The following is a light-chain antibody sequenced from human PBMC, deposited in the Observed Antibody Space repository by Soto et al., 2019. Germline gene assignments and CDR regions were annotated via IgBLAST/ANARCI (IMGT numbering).Light chain of an antibody. V-gene: IGLV2-14*03. J-gene: IGLJ1*01. CDR3: CSYASSTSYV. CDR2: DVS. CDR1: SSDVGGYNF. Sequence: QSALTQPASVSGSPGQSITISCTGTSSDVGGYNFVTWYQQHPGEAPKLMIHDVSGRASGVPNRFSGSKSGTTASLTISGLQAEDEADYHCCSYASSTSYVFGTGTKSPS.